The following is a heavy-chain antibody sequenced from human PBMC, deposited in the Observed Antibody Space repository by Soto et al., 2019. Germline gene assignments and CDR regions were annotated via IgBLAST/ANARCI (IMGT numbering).Heavy chain of an antibody. CDR3: ARGSGIVALPGELEDVKYDY. V-gene: IGHV4-34*01. CDR1: GQSFSGHS. D-gene: IGHD1-1*01. Sequence: QVQLQQWGAGLVKPSETLSLSCAVYGQSFSGHSWAWIRQPPGKGLEWIGEINESGSTYYNPSLNSRVTISTATSKNQYSLKLSSVSAAYTAAYFCARGSGIVALPGELEDVKYDYWGQGTLVNVSS. J-gene: IGHJ4*02. CDR2: INESGST.